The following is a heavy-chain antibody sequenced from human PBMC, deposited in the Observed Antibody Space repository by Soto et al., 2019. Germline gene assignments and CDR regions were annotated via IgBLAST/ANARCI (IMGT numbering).Heavy chain of an antibody. D-gene: IGHD5-12*01. CDR3: ATRHYSGNIDY. J-gene: IGHJ4*02. V-gene: IGHV1-18*01. CDR2: ISAYNGNT. Sequence: GASVKVSCKASGYTFTSYGISWVRQAPGQGLEWMGWISAYNGNTNYAQKLQGRVTMTTDTSTSTAYMELRSLRSDDTAMYYCATRHYSGNIDYWGQGTLVTVSS. CDR1: GYTFTSYG.